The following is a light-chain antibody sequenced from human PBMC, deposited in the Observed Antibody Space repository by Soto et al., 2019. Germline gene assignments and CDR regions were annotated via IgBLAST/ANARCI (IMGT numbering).Light chain of an antibody. Sequence: EIVLTQSPATLSVSPGYRATLSSRASQSVSSNLAWYQQKPGQAPRLLIYDASNRATGIPARFSGSGSGTDFTLTISSLEPEDFAVYYCQQRSNWPLSFGQGTKVDIK. J-gene: IGKJ1*01. CDR3: QQRSNWPLS. CDR1: QSVSSN. CDR2: DAS. V-gene: IGKV3-11*01.